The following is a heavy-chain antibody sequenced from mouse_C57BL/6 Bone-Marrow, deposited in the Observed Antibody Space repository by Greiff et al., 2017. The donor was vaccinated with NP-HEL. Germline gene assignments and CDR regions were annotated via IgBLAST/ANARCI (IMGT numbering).Heavy chain of an antibody. CDR1: GFTFTDYY. V-gene: IGHV7-3*01. J-gene: IGHJ4*01. Sequence: DVMLVESGGGLVQPGGSLSLSCAASGFTFTDYYMSWVRQPPGQALEWLGFIRNKANGYTTEYSASVKGRFTISRDNSPSILYLQMNALRAEDSATYYCARSIYYDYADDPFYAMDYWGQGTSVTVSS. CDR2: IRNKANGYTT. D-gene: IGHD2-4*01. CDR3: ARSIYYDYADDPFYAMDY.